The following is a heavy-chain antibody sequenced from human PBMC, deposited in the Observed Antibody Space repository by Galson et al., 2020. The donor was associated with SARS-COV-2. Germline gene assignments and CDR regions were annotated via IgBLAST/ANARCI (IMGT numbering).Heavy chain of an antibody. J-gene: IGHJ4*02. V-gene: IGHV4-4*02. Sequence: SETLSLTCVVSAASVSSDIWWSWVRQPPGKGLEWIAEIYQSGITNYNPSLKSRVTISMDKSKNQFSLNVNSVTAADTAVYYCAKTFDYWGQGTLVTVSS. CDR3: AKTFDY. CDR1: AASVSSDIW. CDR2: IYQSGIT.